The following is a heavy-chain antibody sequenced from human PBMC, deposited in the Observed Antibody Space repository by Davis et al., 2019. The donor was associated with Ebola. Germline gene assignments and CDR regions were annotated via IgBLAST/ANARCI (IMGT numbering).Heavy chain of an antibody. CDR3: ARDYYDTSGYLWYFDL. CDR1: GGSISSSNW. Sequence: SETLSLTCAVSGGSISSSNWWSWVRQSPGKGLEWIGEIYQSGTTNYNPSLKSRVTISIDTFKNQFSLKLTSVTAADTAVYYCARDYYDTSGYLWYFDLWGRGTLVTVSS. J-gene: IGHJ2*01. V-gene: IGHV4-4*02. CDR2: IYQSGTT. D-gene: IGHD3-22*01.